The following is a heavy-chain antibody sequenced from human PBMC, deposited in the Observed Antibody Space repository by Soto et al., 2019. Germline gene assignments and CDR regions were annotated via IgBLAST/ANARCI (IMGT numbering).Heavy chain of an antibody. D-gene: IGHD3-10*01. J-gene: IGHJ4*02. CDR2: IGFDGIIK. CDR3: ARDLFRGTPDYFDS. CDR1: GFTFSSYP. Sequence: QVQLVESGGGVVQPGTSLRLSCAASGFTFSSYPFHWVRQAPGKGLEWVAVIGFDGIIKLYADSVKGRFTISRDDSKNRLYLQMNSLRDEDTAVYYCARDLFRGTPDYFDSWGQGTLVTVSS. V-gene: IGHV3-30*04.